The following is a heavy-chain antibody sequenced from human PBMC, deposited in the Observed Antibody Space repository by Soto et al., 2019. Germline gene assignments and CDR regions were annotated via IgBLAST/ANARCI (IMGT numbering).Heavy chain of an antibody. V-gene: IGHV3-23*01. Sequence: PGGSLRLSCAASGFTFSSYAMSWVRQAPGKGQEWVSAISGSGGSTYYADSVKGRFTISRDNSKNTLYLQMNSLRAEDTAVYYCAKVYGGPNYYIYYMDVWGKGTTATVSS. J-gene: IGHJ6*03. D-gene: IGHD3-22*01. CDR2: ISGSGGST. CDR1: GFTFSSYA. CDR3: AKVYGGPNYYIYYMDV.